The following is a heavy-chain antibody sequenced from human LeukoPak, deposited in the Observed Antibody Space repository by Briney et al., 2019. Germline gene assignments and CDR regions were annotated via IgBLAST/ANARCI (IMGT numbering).Heavy chain of an antibody. J-gene: IGHJ6*03. CDR2: IYSGGST. V-gene: IGHV3-66*02. D-gene: IGHD5-18*01. CDR3: ACGYSYTNMDV. Sequence: GGSLRLSCAASGFTVSSNYISWVRQAPGKGLEWVSVIYSGGSTYYAGSVKGRFTISRDNSKNTLYLQMNSLRAEDTAVYYCACGYSYTNMDVWGKGTTVTVSS. CDR1: GFTVSSNY.